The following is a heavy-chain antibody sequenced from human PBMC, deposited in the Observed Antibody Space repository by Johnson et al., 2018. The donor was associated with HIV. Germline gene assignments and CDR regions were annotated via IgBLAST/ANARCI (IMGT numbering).Heavy chain of an antibody. CDR3: ARDRSKGGAFNI. CDR2: INWDGGSK. V-gene: IGHV3-20*04. CDR1: GFIFDDYG. Sequence: EVQLVESGGGLVQPGGSLRFSCAASGFIFDDYGMNWVRQAPGKGLEWVSGINWDGGSKGYADSVKGRFTISRDNAKNCLYLQMNSLRAGDTAVYYCARDRSKGGAFNIWGQGTMVTVSS. D-gene: IGHD2/OR15-2a*01. J-gene: IGHJ3*02.